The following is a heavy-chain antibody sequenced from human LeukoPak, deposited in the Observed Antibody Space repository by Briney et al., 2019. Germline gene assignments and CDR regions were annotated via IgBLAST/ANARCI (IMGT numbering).Heavy chain of an antibody. CDR1: GASFSGYY. CDR2: IYYSGST. Sequence: SETLSLTCAVYGASFSGYYWSWIRQPPGKGLEWIGYIYYSGSTNYNPSLKSRVTISVDTSKNQFSLKLSSVTAADTAVYYCARGGQQLQYYFDYWGQGTLVTVSS. D-gene: IGHD6-13*01. V-gene: IGHV4-59*01. CDR3: ARGGQQLQYYFDY. J-gene: IGHJ4*02.